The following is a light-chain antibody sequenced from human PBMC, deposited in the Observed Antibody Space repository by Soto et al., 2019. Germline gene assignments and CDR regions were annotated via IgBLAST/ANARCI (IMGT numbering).Light chain of an antibody. CDR2: LGS. CDR1: QSLLHSNGYNY. V-gene: IGKV2-28*01. CDR3: MQALQSPPT. J-gene: IGKJ1*01. Sequence: DIVMTQSPLSLPVTPGEPASISCRSSQSLLHSNGYNYLDWYLQKPGQSPQILIYLGSNRASGVPDRFSGSGSGTDFKLKISRVEAEDVGVYYCMQALQSPPTFGQGTKVEIK.